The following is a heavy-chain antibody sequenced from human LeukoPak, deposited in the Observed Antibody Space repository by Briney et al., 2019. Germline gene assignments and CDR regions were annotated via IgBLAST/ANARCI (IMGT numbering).Heavy chain of an antibody. J-gene: IGHJ6*02. V-gene: IGHV4-59*01. CDR3: ARAPTIFGVVDYYYYYGMDV. CDR1: GGSISSYY. CDR2: IYYSGST. D-gene: IGHD3-3*01. Sequence: SETLSLTCTVSGGSISSYYWSWIRQPPGKGLEWIGYIYYSGSTNYNPSLKSRVTISVDTSKNQLSLKLSSVTAADTAVYYCARAPTIFGVVDYYYYYGMDVWGQGTTVTVSS.